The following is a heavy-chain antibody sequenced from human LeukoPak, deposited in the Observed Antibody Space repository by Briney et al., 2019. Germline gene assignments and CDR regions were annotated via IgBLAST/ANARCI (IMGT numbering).Heavy chain of an antibody. V-gene: IGHV1-46*01. CDR3: ARVVSGIHDY. J-gene: IGHJ4*02. Sequence: ASVKVSCKASGYTFTRHYMNWVRQAPGQGLEWMGKINPSSGGTGYAQKFQGRVTMTRDTSTSTVYMELSSLRSEDTAVYYCARVVSGIHDYWGQGTLVTVSS. CDR2: INPSSGGT. CDR1: GYTFTRHY. D-gene: IGHD3-16*01.